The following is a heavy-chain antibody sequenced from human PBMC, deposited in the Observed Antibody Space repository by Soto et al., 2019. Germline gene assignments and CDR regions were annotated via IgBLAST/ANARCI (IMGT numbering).Heavy chain of an antibody. V-gene: IGHV4-59*01. CDR2: IYYRGTT. Sequence: QVQLQESGPGLVEPSETLSLTCSVSGGSISSSSWSWIRQPPGKGLEWLGSIYYRGTTNYNPSLKGRATISLDTSKNQFSLNLRSVTAADSAVYYCAIELRCFSTRCYDSYSAVEVWGKGTTVIVPS. CDR3: AIELRCFSTRCYDSYSAVEV. J-gene: IGHJ6*04. CDR1: GGSISSSS. D-gene: IGHD2-2*01.